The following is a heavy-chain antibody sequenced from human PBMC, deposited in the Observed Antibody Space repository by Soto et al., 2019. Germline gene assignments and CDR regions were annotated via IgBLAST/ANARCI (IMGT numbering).Heavy chain of an antibody. V-gene: IGHV2-5*02. CDR3: AHIVVAGLGYYFDY. D-gene: IGHD6-19*01. Sequence: QITLKESGPTLVKPTQTLTLTCTFSGFSLSSTRMAVGWIRQPPGKALEWLALIYWDDDKRYSPFLKSRLTITKNTSQTQVVLTMSNMDPVDTARYYCAHIVVAGLGYYFDYWGQGTLVTVSS. CDR2: IYWDDDK. J-gene: IGHJ4*02. CDR1: GFSLSSTRMA.